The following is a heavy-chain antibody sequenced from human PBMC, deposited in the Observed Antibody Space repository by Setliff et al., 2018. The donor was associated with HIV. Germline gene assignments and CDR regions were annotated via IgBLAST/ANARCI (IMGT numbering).Heavy chain of an antibody. CDR3: ARDSGSYCTNGVCPPGYYMDV. J-gene: IGHJ6*03. CDR1: GYTLTDYY. V-gene: IGHV1-2*02. Sequence: ASVKVSCKASGYTLTDYYIHWVRQAPGQGLEWMGWINPNSGDTNYAQNFQGRVTMTRDTSISTAYMELSRLRSDDTAVYYCARDSGSYCTNGVCPPGYYMDVWGKGTTVTVSS. D-gene: IGHD2-8*01. CDR2: INPNSGDT.